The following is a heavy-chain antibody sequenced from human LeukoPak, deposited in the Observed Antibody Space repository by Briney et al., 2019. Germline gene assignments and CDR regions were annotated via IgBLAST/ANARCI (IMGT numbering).Heavy chain of an antibody. J-gene: IGHJ6*03. CDR3: VGGPYYYYYMDV. Sequence: GGSLRLSCAASGFIFTDHWMSWVRQAPGKGLEWVSVIYSGGSTYYADSVKGRFTISRDNSKNTLYLQMNSLRAEDTAVYYCVGGPYYYYYMDVWGKGTTVTVSS. D-gene: IGHD3-10*01. V-gene: IGHV3-53*01. CDR2: IYSGGST. CDR1: GFIFTDHW.